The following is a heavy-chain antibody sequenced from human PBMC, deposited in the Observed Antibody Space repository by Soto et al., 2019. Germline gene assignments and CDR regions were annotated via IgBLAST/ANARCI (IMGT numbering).Heavy chain of an antibody. V-gene: IGHV1-8*01. Sequence: ASVKVSCKASGYTFTSYDINWVRQATGQGLEWMGWMNPNSGNTGYAQKFQGRVTMTRSTSINTAYMELSSLRSEDTAVYYCARCVYYYDPSAYSSPFDYCCQGTLVTV. J-gene: IGHJ4*02. CDR2: MNPNSGNT. CDR3: ARCVYYYDPSAYSSPFDY. D-gene: IGHD3-22*01. CDR1: GYTFTSYD.